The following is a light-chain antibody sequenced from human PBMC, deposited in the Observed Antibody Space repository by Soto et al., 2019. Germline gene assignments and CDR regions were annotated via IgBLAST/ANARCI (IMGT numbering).Light chain of an antibody. V-gene: IGKV3-11*01. J-gene: IGKJ4*01. Sequence: EIVLTQSPATLSLSPGEGATLSCRASQSVGSYLAWYQQKPGQAPRLLIYDASTRATGIPARFSGSGSGTDFTLTISSLEPEDFAVYYCQQRTNWPPLTFGGGTKVEVK. CDR3: QQRTNWPPLT. CDR2: DAS. CDR1: QSVGSY.